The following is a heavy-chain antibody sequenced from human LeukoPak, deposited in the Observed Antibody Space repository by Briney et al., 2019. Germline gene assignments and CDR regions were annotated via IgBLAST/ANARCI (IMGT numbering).Heavy chain of an antibody. CDR3: GHSSSWDNWFDP. J-gene: IGHJ5*02. CDR1: GGTFSSYA. CDR2: IIPIFGTA. V-gene: IGHV1-69*06. Sequence: ASVKVSCKASGGTFSSYAISWVRQAPGQGLEWMGGIIPIFGTANYAQKFQGRVTTTADKSTSTAYMELSSLRSEDTAVYYCGHSSSWDNWFDPWGQGTLVTVSS. D-gene: IGHD6-13*01.